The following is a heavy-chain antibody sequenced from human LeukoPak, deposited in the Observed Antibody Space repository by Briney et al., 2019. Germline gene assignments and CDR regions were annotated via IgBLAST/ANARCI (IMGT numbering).Heavy chain of an antibody. CDR3: TTDGPVPALSDDAFDI. V-gene: IGHV3-15*01. CDR1: GFTFSNYA. CDR2: IKSKTDGGTT. Sequence: GGSLRLSCAASGFTFSNYAMSWVRQAPGKGLEWVGRIKSKTDGGTTDYAAPVKGRFTISRDDSKNTLYLQMNSLKTEDTAVYYCTTDGPVPALSDDAFDIWGQGTMVTVSS. D-gene: IGHD2-2*01. J-gene: IGHJ3*02.